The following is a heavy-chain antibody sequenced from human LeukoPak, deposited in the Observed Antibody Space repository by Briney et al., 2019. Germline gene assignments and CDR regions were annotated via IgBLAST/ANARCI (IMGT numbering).Heavy chain of an antibody. CDR3: ATDFLGFDP. CDR1: GFTLTELS. J-gene: IGHJ5*02. D-gene: IGHD2/OR15-2a*01. CDR2: FDPEDGEP. V-gene: IGHV1-24*01. Sequence: ASVKVSCKVSGFTLTELSMHWVRQAPGEGLEWMGGFDPEDGEPNYAQKFQGRVTMTEDTSTDTVHMELSSLRSEDTAVYYCATDFLGFDPWGQGTLVTVSS.